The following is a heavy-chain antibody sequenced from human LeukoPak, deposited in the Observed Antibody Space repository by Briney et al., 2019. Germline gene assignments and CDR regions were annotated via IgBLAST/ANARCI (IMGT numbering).Heavy chain of an antibody. CDR1: GFTFSSYA. CDR2: ISYDGSNK. D-gene: IGHD5-24*01. J-gene: IGHJ6*02. CDR3: ARGRMATIDYYYGMDV. V-gene: IGHV3-30*04. Sequence: GGSPRLSCAASGFTFSSYAMHWVRQAPGKGLEWVAVISYDGSNKYYADSVKGRFTISRDNSKNTLYLQMNSLRAEDTAVYYCARGRMATIDYYYGMDVWGQGTTVTVSS.